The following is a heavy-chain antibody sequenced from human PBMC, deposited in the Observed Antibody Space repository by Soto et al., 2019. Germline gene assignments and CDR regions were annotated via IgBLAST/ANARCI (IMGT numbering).Heavy chain of an antibody. CDR1: GGTFSSYA. CDR3: ARATSGSYYYYYGMDV. Sequence: QVQLVQSGAEVKKPGSSVKVSCTASGGTFSSYAISWVRQAPGQGLEWMGGIIPIFGTANYAQKFQGRVTITADESTSTAYMELSSLRSEDTAVYYCARATSGSYYYYYGMDVWGQGTTVTVSS. CDR2: IIPIFGTA. D-gene: IGHD1-26*01. V-gene: IGHV1-69*01. J-gene: IGHJ6*02.